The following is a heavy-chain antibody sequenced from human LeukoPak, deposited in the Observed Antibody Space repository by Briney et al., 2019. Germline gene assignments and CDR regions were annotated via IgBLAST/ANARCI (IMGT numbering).Heavy chain of an antibody. CDR3: ARPTKEGSSWYWWFDP. J-gene: IGHJ5*02. CDR2: INNDGSST. D-gene: IGHD6-13*01. V-gene: IGHV3-74*01. CDR1: GFTFSSYW. Sequence: GGSLRLSCAASGFTFSSYWMHWVRQAPGMGLVWVSRINNDGSSTSYADSVKGRFTISRDNAKNTLYLQMNSLRAEDTAVYYCARPTKEGSSWYWWFDPWGQGTLVTVSS.